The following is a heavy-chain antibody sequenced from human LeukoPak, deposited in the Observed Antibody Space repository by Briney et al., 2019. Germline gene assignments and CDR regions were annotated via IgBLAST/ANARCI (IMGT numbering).Heavy chain of an antibody. D-gene: IGHD7-27*01. V-gene: IGHV1-8*01. CDR3: ARGPPDWGYDY. Sequence: ASVKVSCKASGYTFTSYDFNWVRQATGQRPGWMGWMSPNSGDTGYAQKFQDRVTMTRNTSISTAYMELSSLRSDDTAVYYCARGPPDWGYDYWGPGTLVTVSS. J-gene: IGHJ4*02. CDR1: GYTFTSYD. CDR2: MSPNSGDT.